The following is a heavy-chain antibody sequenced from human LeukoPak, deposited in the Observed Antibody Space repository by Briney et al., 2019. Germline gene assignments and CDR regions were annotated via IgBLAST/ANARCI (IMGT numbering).Heavy chain of an antibody. J-gene: IGHJ3*02. Sequence: GRSLRLSCAASGFTSSSYAMHWVRQAPGKGLEWVAVISYDGSNKYYADSVKGRFTISRDNSKNTLYLQMNSLRAEDTAVYYCAKVKEDDPGYSSGWPDAFDIWGQGTMVTVSS. CDR2: ISYDGSNK. V-gene: IGHV3-30-3*01. CDR1: GFTSSSYA. D-gene: IGHD6-19*01. CDR3: AKVKEDDPGYSSGWPDAFDI.